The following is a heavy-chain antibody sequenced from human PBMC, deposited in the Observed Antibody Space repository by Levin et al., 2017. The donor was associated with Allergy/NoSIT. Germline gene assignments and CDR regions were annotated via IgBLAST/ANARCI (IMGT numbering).Heavy chain of an antibody. CDR3: ARDQGSDFSSSWAMTDAFDS. CDR2: ISSSSSTI. D-gene: IGHD6-13*01. V-gene: IGHV3-48*01. CDR1: GFTFSSYS. J-gene: IGHJ3*02. Sequence: ASVKVSCAASGFTFSSYSMNWVRQAPGKGLEWVSYISSSSSTIYYADSVKGRFTISRDNAKNSLYLQMNSLRAEDTAVYYCARDQGSDFSSSWAMTDAFDSWGQGTMVTVSS.